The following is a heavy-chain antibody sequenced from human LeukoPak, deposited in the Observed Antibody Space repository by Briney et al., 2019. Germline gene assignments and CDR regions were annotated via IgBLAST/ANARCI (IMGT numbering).Heavy chain of an antibody. D-gene: IGHD5-12*01. V-gene: IGHV3-23*01. CDR3: ARDNGYGSFGY. CDR1: GFTFSSYG. J-gene: IGHJ4*02. Sequence: GGSLRLSCAASGFTFSSYGMSWVRQAPGKGLEWVSAISGSGCGTYYADSVKGRFTISRDNSKNTLYLQMNSLRAEDTAVYYCARDNGYGSFGYWSQGTLVTVSS. CDR2: ISGSGCGT.